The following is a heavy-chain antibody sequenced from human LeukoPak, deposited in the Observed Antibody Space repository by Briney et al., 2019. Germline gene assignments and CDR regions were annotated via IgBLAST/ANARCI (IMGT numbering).Heavy chain of an antibody. CDR1: GFTFTSYW. CDR3: ARALAVAGTGGFDP. CDR2: INTDGSST. Sequence: GGSLRLSCAASGFTFTSYWMHWVRQAPGKGLVWVSRINTDGSSTSYADSVKGRFTISRDNAKNTLYLQMSSLRAEDTTVYYCARALAVAGTGGFDPWGQGTLVTVSS. V-gene: IGHV3-74*01. D-gene: IGHD6-19*01. J-gene: IGHJ5*02.